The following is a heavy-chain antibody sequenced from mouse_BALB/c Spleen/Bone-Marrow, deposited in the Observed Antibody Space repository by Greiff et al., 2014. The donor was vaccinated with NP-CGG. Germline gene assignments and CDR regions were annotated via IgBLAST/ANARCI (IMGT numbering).Heavy chain of an antibody. CDR3: ARGDYYRSVMDY. CDR1: GYTFTTYF. D-gene: IGHD2-14*01. V-gene: IGHV1S56*01. CDR2: IYPGNINI. Sequence: QVQLQQSGPELVRPGASMRISCKASGYTFTTYFIHWVKQRPGQGLEWIGWIYPGNINIKYNENFKDKVTLTADKSSGTAHMQFSSLTSEDSAVYFCARGDYYRSVMDYWDQGTSVTVSS. J-gene: IGHJ4*01.